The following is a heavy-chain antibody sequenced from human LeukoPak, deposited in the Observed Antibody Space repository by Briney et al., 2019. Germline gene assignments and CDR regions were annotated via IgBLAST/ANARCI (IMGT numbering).Heavy chain of an antibody. J-gene: IGHJ4*02. CDR2: FWPGGGP. CDR3: ARGRDRRGYQFKGFDY. Sequence: PSETLSLTWTVSGDSIGSGNYYWNWIRQPAGKGLEWIGRFWPGGGPSYKPSLKSRVTISIDTYKNQFSLTLSSVTAADTAVYYCARGRDRRGYQFKGFDYWGQGTLVAVSS. V-gene: IGHV4-61*02. D-gene: IGHD3-22*01. CDR1: GDSIGSGNYY.